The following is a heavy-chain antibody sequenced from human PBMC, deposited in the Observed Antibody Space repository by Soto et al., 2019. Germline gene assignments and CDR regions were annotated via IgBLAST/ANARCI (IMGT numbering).Heavy chain of an antibody. CDR3: AITHLRFGEHHY. CDR2: MNPNSGNT. CDR1: GYTFTSYD. D-gene: IGHD3-10*01. J-gene: IGHJ4*02. Sequence: QVQLVQSGAEVKKPGASVKVSCKASGYTFTSYDINWVRQATGQGLEWMGWMNPNSGNTGYAQKFQGRVTMTRNTYISTDYMELSSLRSEDTAVYYCAITHLRFGEHHYWGQGTLVTVSS. V-gene: IGHV1-8*01.